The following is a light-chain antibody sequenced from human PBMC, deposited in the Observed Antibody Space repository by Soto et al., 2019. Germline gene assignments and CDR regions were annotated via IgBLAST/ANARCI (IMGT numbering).Light chain of an antibody. V-gene: IGLV3-1*01. J-gene: IGLJ2*01. CDR1: KWGDKY. Sequence: SYELTPPPSVSVSPGQTASITCAGDKWGDKYACWYQQKPGQCPVLVIYQDSKRPSGIPERFSGSNSGNTATLTISGTQAMAEADYYCPAGDSSTAGYVVFGGGTKLTVL. CDR2: QDS. CDR3: PAGDSSTAGYVV.